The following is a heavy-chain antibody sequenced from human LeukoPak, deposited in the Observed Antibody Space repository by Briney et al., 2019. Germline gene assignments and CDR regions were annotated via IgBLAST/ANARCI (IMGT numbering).Heavy chain of an antibody. Sequence: GGSLRLSCAASGFTFSSYWMSWVRQAPGKGLEWVAVISYDGSNKYYADSVKGRFTISRDNSKNTLYLQMNSLRAEDTAVYYCAKDGGYNYPHNWGQGTLVTVSS. CDR1: GFTFSSYW. V-gene: IGHV3-30*18. CDR2: ISYDGSNK. D-gene: IGHD5-24*01. CDR3: AKDGGYNYPHN. J-gene: IGHJ4*02.